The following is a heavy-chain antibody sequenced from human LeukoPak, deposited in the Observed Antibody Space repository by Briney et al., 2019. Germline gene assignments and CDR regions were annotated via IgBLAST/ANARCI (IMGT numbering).Heavy chain of an antibody. J-gene: IGHJ6*02. Sequence: TGGSLRLSCGASGFTFSRYTMHWVRQAPGKGLEGVAIISYDGSNKYYADSVKGRFTISRDNSKNTLYLQMNSLRAEDTAVYYCARQQLVRSYYYYGMDVWGQGTTVTVSS. V-gene: IGHV3-30-3*01. D-gene: IGHD6-13*01. CDR1: GFTFSRYT. CDR3: ARQQLVRSYYYYGMDV. CDR2: ISYDGSNK.